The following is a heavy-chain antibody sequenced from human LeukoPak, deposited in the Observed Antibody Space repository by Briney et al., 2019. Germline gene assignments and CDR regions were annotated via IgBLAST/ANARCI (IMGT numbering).Heavy chain of an antibody. Sequence: ASVKVSCKACGYTFTSYGISWVRQAPGQGLEWMGWISAYNGNTNYAQKLQGRVTMTIDTSTSTAYMELRSLRSDDTAVYYCARFRSTNLYNWFDPWGQGTLVTVSS. V-gene: IGHV1-18*01. CDR2: ISAYNGNT. J-gene: IGHJ5*02. CDR3: ARFRSTNLYNWFDP. CDR1: GYTFTSYG. D-gene: IGHD2-2*01.